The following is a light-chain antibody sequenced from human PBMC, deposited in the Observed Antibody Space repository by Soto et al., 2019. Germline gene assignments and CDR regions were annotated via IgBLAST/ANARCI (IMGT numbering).Light chain of an antibody. CDR3: SSYAGSFAWV. V-gene: IGLV1-40*01. J-gene: IGLJ3*02. CDR1: SSNIGAGYD. Sequence: QSVLTQPPSVSGAPGQRVTISCTGSSSNIGAGYDVHWYQQLPGTAPKLLIYGNSNRPSGVPDRFSGSKSGTSASLTISGLQAEDEADYYCSSYAGSFAWVFGGGTQLTVL. CDR2: GNS.